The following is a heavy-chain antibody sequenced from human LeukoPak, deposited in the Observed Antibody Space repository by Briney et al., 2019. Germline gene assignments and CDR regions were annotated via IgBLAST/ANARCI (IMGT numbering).Heavy chain of an antibody. CDR2: YDPEDEEV. CDR1: GYALTDLA. CDR3: ARNYYDNSGYYYFDY. J-gene: IGHJ4*02. V-gene: IGHV1-24*01. D-gene: IGHD3-22*01. Sequence: ASVKVSCKVPGYALTDLAIHWVRQAPGQGLQWMGGYDPEDEEVVYAQTFQGRVTMTTDTSMSTAYMELRSLRSDDTAVYYCARNYYDNSGYYYFDYWGQGTLVTVSS.